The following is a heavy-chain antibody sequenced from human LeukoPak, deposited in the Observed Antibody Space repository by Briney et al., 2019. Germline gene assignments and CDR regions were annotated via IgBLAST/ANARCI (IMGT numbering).Heavy chain of an antibody. D-gene: IGHD1-26*01. V-gene: IGHV3-23*01. CDR1: GFTTSSYC. CDR3: AKDYRGSESLFDY. Sequence: GGSLRLSCAVSGFTTSSYCMSWVRQAPGKGLEWVSCISENGGTTWYADSVKGRFTISRDNSKNTLYLQMNSLRADDTAVYYCAKDYRGSESLFDYWGQGTLVTVSS. J-gene: IGHJ4*02. CDR2: ISENGGTT.